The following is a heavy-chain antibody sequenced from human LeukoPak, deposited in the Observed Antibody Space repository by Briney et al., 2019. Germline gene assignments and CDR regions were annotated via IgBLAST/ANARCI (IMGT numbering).Heavy chain of an antibody. Sequence: PGGSLRLSCAASGFTFSSYSMNWVRQAPGKGLEWVSFIFSSSTYIYYTDSVKGRFTISRDNAKNSLYLQMNSLRAEDTAVYYCANRGYSGRDYWGQGTLVTVSS. CDR3: ANRGYSGRDY. V-gene: IGHV3-21*04. D-gene: IGHD1-26*01. CDR1: GFTFSSYS. CDR2: IFSSSTYI. J-gene: IGHJ4*02.